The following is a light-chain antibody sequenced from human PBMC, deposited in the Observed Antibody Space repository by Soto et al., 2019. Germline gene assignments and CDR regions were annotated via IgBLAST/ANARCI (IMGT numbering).Light chain of an antibody. CDR2: GAS. Sequence: EIVVTQSPATLSVSLGERATLSCRASQSVSSNLAWYQQKPGQAPRLLIYGASTRATGVPARFSGSGSGTEFTLTISSLQSADLAVYYCQQYNNWPPFTFGQGTKLEIK. CDR3: QQYNNWPPFT. J-gene: IGKJ2*01. V-gene: IGKV3-15*01. CDR1: QSVSSN.